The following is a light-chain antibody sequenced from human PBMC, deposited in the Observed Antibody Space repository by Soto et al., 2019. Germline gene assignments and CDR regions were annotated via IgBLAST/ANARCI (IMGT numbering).Light chain of an antibody. CDR2: GAS. V-gene: IGKV1-5*01. J-gene: IGKJ1*01. CDR3: QQYHSYDMWS. Sequence: DIQMTQSPSTLSSSVGDRVTITCRASQGISKWLAWYQQKPGKAPKLLIYGASSLENGVPSRFSGSGSGTEFTLTISSLQPDDFATYFCQQYHSYDMWSFGQGTKVDLK. CDR1: QGISKW.